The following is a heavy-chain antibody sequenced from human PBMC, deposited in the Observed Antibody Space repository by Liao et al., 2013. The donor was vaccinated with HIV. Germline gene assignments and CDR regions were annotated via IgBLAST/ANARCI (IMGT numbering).Heavy chain of an antibody. CDR3: ARGWTNWNYINY. CDR1: GGSITSYY. CDR2: IYSSGST. Sequence: QLQLQESGPGLVKPSETLSLTCTVSGGSITSYYWSWIRQPPGKGLEWIGYIYSSGSTDYNPSLKSRVTISVDTSKNQFSLNLNSVTAADTAVYYCARGWTNWNYINYWGQGTLVTVSS. J-gene: IGHJ4*02. V-gene: IGHV4-59*01. D-gene: IGHD1-7*01.